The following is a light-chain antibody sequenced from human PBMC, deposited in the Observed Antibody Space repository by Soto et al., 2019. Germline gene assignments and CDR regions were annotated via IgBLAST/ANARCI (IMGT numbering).Light chain of an antibody. V-gene: IGKV3-15*01. CDR3: QKFGAWPS. J-gene: IGKJ1*01. CDR1: QMVSSH. Sequence: EITWTPSQAILSVSPGESDTLSCRASQMVSSHVVWYQQKPGQSPRLLMSASPTGAGGIPGRFSGSGCSTYSILTISRVQSDDSAIYYCQKFGAWPSFGLGTKVEI. CDR2: ASP.